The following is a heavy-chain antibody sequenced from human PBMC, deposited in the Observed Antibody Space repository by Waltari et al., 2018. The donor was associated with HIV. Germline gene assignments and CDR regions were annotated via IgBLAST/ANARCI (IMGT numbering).Heavy chain of an antibody. CDR1: GFTFSNYG. V-gene: IGHV3-23*01. D-gene: IGHD6-13*01. CDR2: SSGRGGST. J-gene: IGHJ6*02. CDR3: VKEHQYSHSWYSYYGMDV. Sequence: EVQVLESGGALVQPGGSLRLSCAASGFTFSNYGMSWVRQAPGEGLGWVSTSSGRGGSTYYADSVKGRFTVSRDNSKNTLYLQMDSLRAEDTAVYFCVKEHQYSHSWYSYYGMDVWGQGTTVTVSS.